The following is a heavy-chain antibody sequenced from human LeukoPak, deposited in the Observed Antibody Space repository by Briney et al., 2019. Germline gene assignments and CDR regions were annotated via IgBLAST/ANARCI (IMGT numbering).Heavy chain of an antibody. CDR1: GDSISSYY. D-gene: IGHD2-21*01. Sequence: SGTLSLPCTVSGDSISSYYWSWIRQPPGKGLEWIAYIYYSGSTNYNPSLKSRLTISVDTSKNQFSLKLSSVTATDTAVYYCARTRIPYFDYWGQGTLVTVSS. CDR3: ARTRIPYFDY. J-gene: IGHJ4*02. V-gene: IGHV4-59*08. CDR2: IYYSGST.